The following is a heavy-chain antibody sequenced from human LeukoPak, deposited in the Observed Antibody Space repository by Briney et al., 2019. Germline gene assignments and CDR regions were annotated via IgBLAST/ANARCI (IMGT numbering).Heavy chain of an antibody. V-gene: IGHV4-61*02. J-gene: IGHJ4*02. Sequence: SETLSLACTVSGGSISSGSYYWSWIRQPAGKGLEWIGRIYTSGSTNYNPSLKSRVTISVDTSKNQFSLKLSSVTAADTAVYYCASYAGGYWGQGTLVTVSS. CDR3: ASYAGGY. CDR1: GGSISSGSYY. D-gene: IGHD3-16*01. CDR2: IYTSGST.